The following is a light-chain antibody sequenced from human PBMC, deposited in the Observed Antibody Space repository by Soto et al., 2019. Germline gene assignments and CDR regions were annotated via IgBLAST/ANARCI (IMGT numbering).Light chain of an antibody. CDR3: CSYAVPYV. V-gene: IGLV2-23*02. CDR2: EVS. CDR1: SSDVGSYNL. Sequence: QSALTQPASVSGSPGQSITISCTGTSSDVGSYNLVSWYQQHPGKAPKLMIYEVSKRPSGVSNRFSGSKSGNTASLTISGLQAEDEADYYCCSYAVPYVFGTGT. J-gene: IGLJ1*01.